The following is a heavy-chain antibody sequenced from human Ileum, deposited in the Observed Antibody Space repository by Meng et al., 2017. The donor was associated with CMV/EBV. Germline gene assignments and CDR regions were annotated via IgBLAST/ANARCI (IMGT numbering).Heavy chain of an antibody. CDR2: VSFDGRNQ. V-gene: IGHV3-30*04. Sequence: GGSLRLSCAASGFTFSSYSMHWVRQAPGKGLKWVAHVSFDGRNQYYADSMKGRFTVSRDNSKNTLYLQMKSLKTEDAAVYYCTKDQWGSSSTLTGMDVWGQGTTVTVSS. CDR1: GFTFSSYS. J-gene: IGHJ6*02. CDR3: TKDQWGSSSTLTGMDV. D-gene: IGHD3-16*01.